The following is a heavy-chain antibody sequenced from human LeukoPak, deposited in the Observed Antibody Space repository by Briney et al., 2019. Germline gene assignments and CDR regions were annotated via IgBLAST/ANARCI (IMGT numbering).Heavy chain of an antibody. CDR1: GYSFTSYW. V-gene: IGHV5-51*01. Sequence: GESPKISCKASGYSFTSYWIGWVRHMPGKGLEWMGIIDPRDSETRYTPSFQGQVTISVDKSLTTAYLQWNSLKASDTAMYYCARQTAMGRSGDYWGQGTLVTVSS. CDR2: IDPRDSET. J-gene: IGHJ4*02. CDR3: ARQTAMGRSGDY. D-gene: IGHD7-27*01.